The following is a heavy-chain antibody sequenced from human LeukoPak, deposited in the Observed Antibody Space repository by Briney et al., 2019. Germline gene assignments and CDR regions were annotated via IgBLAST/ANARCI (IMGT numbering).Heavy chain of an antibody. CDR1: GGTFSSYA. CDR2: IIPIFGTA. V-gene: IGHV1-69*13. J-gene: IGHJ5*02. Sequence: ASVKVSCKASGGTFSSYAISWVRQAPGQGLEWIGGIIPIFGTANYAQKFQGIVTIVADETTSTAYMELSSLRSEDTAVYYCARDRYCSSTSCLNWFDPWGQGTLVTVSS. CDR3: ARDRYCSSTSCLNWFDP. D-gene: IGHD2-2*01.